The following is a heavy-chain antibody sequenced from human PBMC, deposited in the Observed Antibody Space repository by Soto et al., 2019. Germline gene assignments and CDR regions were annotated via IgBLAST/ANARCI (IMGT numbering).Heavy chain of an antibody. CDR3: ARGDRADILVVVGARPGEYGIDI. Sequence: QVQLVESGGGVVQPGGSLRLSCAASGFTFRNHAMHWVRQAPGKGLECLAVIAYDGSNAFYRDSVKGRCTISRDNSKNTLYLHMNSLRSEDTGVYYCARGDRADILVVVGARPGEYGIDIWGQGTTVTVSS. V-gene: IGHV3-30-3*01. J-gene: IGHJ6*02. CDR2: IAYDGSNA. D-gene: IGHD2-15*01. CDR1: GFTFRNHA.